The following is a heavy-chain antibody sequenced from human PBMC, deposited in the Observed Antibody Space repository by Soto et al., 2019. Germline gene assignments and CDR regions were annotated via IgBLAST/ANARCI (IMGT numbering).Heavy chain of an antibody. V-gene: IGHV3-33*01. Sequence: QVQQVESGGGVVQPGRSLRLSCSASGFTFSSYGMHWVRQAPGKGLEWVAVIWYDGSNKYYADSVKGRFTISRDNSKNTLYLQMNSLRAEDTAVYYCASLLGSGDYWGQGTLVTVSS. CDR3: ASLLGSGDY. CDR1: GFTFSSYG. D-gene: IGHD3-10*01. CDR2: IWYDGSNK. J-gene: IGHJ4*02.